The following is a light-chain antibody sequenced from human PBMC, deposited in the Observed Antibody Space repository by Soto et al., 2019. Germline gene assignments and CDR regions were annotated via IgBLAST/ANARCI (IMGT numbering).Light chain of an antibody. J-gene: IGKJ1*01. Sequence: ENVLTQSPGTLSLSPGERATLSCRASQSISRTYVAWYQQKHVQAPRLLIYATSSRATGIPDRFSGSASGTDFPLTISRLEHEDFAVYYCQQYGRSGTFGQGTKVDIK. CDR1: QSISRTY. V-gene: IGKV3-20*01. CDR3: QQYGRSGT. CDR2: ATS.